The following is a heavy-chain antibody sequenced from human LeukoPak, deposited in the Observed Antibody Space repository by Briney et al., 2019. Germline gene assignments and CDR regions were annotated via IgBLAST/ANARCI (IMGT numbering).Heavy chain of an antibody. Sequence: ASVKVSCEASGYTFTGYYMHWVRQAPGQGLEWMGWINPNSGGTNYAQKFQGRVTMTRDTSISTAYMELSRLRSDDTAVYYCAREGVVVATSNYYYYMDVWGKGTTVTVSS. CDR3: AREGVVVATSNYYYYMDV. J-gene: IGHJ6*03. V-gene: IGHV1-2*02. D-gene: IGHD5-12*01. CDR2: INPNSGGT. CDR1: GYTFTGYY.